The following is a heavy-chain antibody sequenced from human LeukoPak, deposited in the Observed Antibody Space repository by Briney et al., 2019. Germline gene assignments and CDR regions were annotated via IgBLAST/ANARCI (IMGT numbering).Heavy chain of an antibody. CDR3: AKDRWGWRGYFDY. D-gene: IGHD6-19*01. V-gene: IGHV3-23*01. CDR1: VFTFSSHA. CDR2: ISGSGRDT. J-gene: IGHJ4*02. Sequence: GGSLRLSCAASVFTFSSHAMIWVPRAPGKGLEWDSAISGSGRDTYYADSVKGRFTIFRDNSKNTVYLRMNSLRAEDTAVYYCAKDRWGWRGYFDYWGQGTLVTVSS.